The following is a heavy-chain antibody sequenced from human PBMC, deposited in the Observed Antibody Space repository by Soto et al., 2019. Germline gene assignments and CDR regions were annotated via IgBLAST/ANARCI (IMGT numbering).Heavy chain of an antibody. Sequence: SETLSLTCTVSGGSISSDYWSWIRQPPGKGLEWFGYIYYSGSTNYNPSLKSRVTISVDTSKNQFSLKLSSVTAADTAVYYCARAFYGSGSYWTYYYYYGMDVWGQGTTVTVSS. D-gene: IGHD3-10*01. CDR1: GGSISSDY. CDR2: IYYSGST. V-gene: IGHV4-59*01. CDR3: ARAFYGSGSYWTYYYYYGMDV. J-gene: IGHJ6*02.